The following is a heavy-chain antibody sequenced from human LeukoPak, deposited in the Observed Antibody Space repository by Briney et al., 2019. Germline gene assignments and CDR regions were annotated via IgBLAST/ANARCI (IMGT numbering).Heavy chain of an antibody. CDR1: GFTFSTFA. D-gene: IGHD2-2*01. J-gene: IGHJ3*02. Sequence: GGSLRLSCAASGFTFSTFAMVWVRQPPGKGLEWVPSVFPSGGEIHYADSVRGRFTISRDNSKSTLYLQMNSLRAEDTAVYHCLGYCGRTSCYDAFDIWGQGTVVTVSS. CDR2: VFPSGGEI. V-gene: IGHV3-23*01. CDR3: LGYCGRTSCYDAFDI.